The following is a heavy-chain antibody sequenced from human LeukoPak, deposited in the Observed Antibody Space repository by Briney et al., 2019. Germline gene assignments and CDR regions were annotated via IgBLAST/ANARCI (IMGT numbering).Heavy chain of an antibody. CDR1: GYTFTSYS. CDR3: ANVGASITMVRGVTGEAFDI. CDR2: INPNSGGT. J-gene: IGHJ3*02. V-gene: IGHV1-2*02. D-gene: IGHD3-10*01. Sequence: ASVKVSCKASGYTFTSYSLNWVRQAPGQGLEWMGWINPNSGGTNYAQKFQGRVTMTRDASISTAYMELSRLRSDDTAVYYCANVGASITMVRGVTGEAFDIWGQGTMVTVSS.